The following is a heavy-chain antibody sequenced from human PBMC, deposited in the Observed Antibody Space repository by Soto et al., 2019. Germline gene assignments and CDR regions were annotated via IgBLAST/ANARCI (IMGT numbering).Heavy chain of an antibody. D-gene: IGHD3-22*01. CDR1: GFTFSNHG. CDR2: ISRSADET. V-gene: IGHV3-23*01. J-gene: IGHJ2*01. Sequence: EGQLLESGGGLVQPGGSLRLSCAASGFTFSNHGMSWARQAPGKGLEWVSSISRSADETVYADSVKGRLTISRDNSKSTLFLQMNTLRVEDTAVYYCVKIGVLGQWYFDLWGRGTLVTVSA. CDR3: VKIGVLGQWYFDL.